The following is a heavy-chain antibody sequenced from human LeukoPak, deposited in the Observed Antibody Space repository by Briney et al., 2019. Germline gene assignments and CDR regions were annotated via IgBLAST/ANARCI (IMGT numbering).Heavy chain of an antibody. D-gene: IGHD3-22*01. Sequence: GASVKVSCKASGYTFTSYDIDWVRQATGQGLEWMGWMNPNSGNTGYAQKFQGRVTMTKNTSISTAYMELSSLRSEDTAVYYCARVGYYYDSSGHYPNYYYYGMDVWGQGTTVTVSS. CDR2: MNPNSGNT. V-gene: IGHV1-8*01. J-gene: IGHJ6*02. CDR1: GYTFTSYD. CDR3: ARVGYYYDSSGHYPNYYYYGMDV.